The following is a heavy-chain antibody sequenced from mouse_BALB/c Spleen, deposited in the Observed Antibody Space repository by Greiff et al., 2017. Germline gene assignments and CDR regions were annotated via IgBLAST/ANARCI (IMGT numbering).Heavy chain of an antibody. V-gene: IGHV1-20*02. CDR3: ARGASYYRYDGYAMDY. J-gene: IGHJ4*01. Sequence: EVKLEESGPELVKPGASVKISCKASGYSFTGYFMNWVMQSHGKSLEWIGRINPYNGDTFYNQKFKGKATLTVDKSSSTAHMELRSLASEDSAVYYCARGASYYRYDGYAMDYWGQGTSVTVSA. CDR2: INPYNGDT. D-gene: IGHD2-14*01. CDR1: GYSFTGYF.